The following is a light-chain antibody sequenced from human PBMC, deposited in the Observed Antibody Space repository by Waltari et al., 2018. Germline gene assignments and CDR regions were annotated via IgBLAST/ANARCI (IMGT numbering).Light chain of an antibody. CDR1: QNTGNN. CDR2: DVS. CDR3: QQSFTIPVA. V-gene: IGKV1-39*01. Sequence: DIQVTPSPSSLSASVGDRVSITCRASQNTGNNLNWYQQQPGSAPKLLIYDVSSLNSGVPSRFRGSSSGTEFTLTISSLQPEDVATYYCQQSFTIPVAFGGGTKVDI. J-gene: IGKJ4*01.